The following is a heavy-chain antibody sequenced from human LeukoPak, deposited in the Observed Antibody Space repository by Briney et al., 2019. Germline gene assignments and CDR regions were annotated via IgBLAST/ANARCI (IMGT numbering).Heavy chain of an antibody. CDR1: GGSISSSNW. D-gene: IGHD3-16*01. CDR3: ARDPYYDRSGGFDP. J-gene: IGHJ5*02. V-gene: IGHV4-4*02. CDR2: IYHSGST. Sequence: PSETLSLTCAVSGGSISSSNWWSWVRQPPGKGLEWIGEIYHSGSTNYNPSLKSRVTISVDKSKNQFSLKLSSVTAADTAVYFCARDPYYDRSGGFDPWGQGTPVTVSS.